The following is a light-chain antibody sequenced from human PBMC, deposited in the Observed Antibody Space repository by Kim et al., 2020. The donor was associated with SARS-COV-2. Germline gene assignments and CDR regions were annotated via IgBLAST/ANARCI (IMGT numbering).Light chain of an antibody. Sequence: PGERATRSCRASQSTSREFLAWYQQTSGQPPRLLIFGATNRAAGIPDRFSGGGSGTDFTRTITRLEPADSAVYYCQQYTTSPPAYTFGQGTKLEI. V-gene: IGKV3-20*01. CDR3: QQYTTSPPAYT. CDR2: GAT. CDR1: QSTSREF. J-gene: IGKJ2*01.